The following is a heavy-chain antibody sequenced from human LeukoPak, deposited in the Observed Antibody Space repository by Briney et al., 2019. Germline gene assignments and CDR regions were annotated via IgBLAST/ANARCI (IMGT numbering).Heavy chain of an antibody. D-gene: IGHD1-26*01. CDR1: GYIFTSYW. CDR3: AKTRWELLVGDYFDY. CDR2: IYPGDSDT. J-gene: IGHJ4*02. Sequence: GESLTISCTGAGYIFTSYWSGWVRQMPGKGLEWMGIIYPGDSDTIYSPSFQGQVTISADKSISTAYLQWSSLKASDTAMYYCAKTRWELLVGDYFDYWGQGTLVTVSS. V-gene: IGHV5-51*03.